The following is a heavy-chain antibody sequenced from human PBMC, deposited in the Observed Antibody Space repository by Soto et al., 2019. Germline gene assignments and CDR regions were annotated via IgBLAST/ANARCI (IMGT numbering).Heavy chain of an antibody. J-gene: IGHJ4*02. CDR1: GGSVSSGGYS. Sequence: QVQLQESGPGLVKPSETLSLTCTVSGGSVSSGGYSWNWIRQPPGKGLEWIGYVYYSENTKYNPSLKRRLSISVDTSKDQISLKLTSVTAADTAVYYCARVGLGYTNSWGFDSWGQGTLVTVSS. CDR3: ARVGLGYTNSWGFDS. D-gene: IGHD6-6*01. V-gene: IGHV4-61*08. CDR2: VYYSENT.